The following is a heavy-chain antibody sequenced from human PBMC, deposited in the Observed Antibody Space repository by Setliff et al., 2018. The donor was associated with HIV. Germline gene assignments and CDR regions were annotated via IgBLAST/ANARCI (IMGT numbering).Heavy chain of an antibody. V-gene: IGHV4-38-2*01. CDR2: IYHSGST. Sequence: PSETLSLTCAVSGYSISSGYYWGWIRQPPGRGLEWIGNIYHSGSTYYNASLKSRVTISEDTSKNQFSLKLSSVTAADTAIYYCARVPRITTLRNAFDIWGQGTMVTVSS. D-gene: IGHD3-3*01. CDR1: GYSISSGYY. J-gene: IGHJ3*02. CDR3: ARVPRITTLRNAFDI.